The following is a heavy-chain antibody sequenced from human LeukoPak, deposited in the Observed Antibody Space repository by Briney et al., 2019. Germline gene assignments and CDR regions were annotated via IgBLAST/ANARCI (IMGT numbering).Heavy chain of an antibody. D-gene: IGHD3-10*01. Sequence: ASVKVSCKASGYTFTGYYMHWVRQAPGQGLEWMGWMNPNSGNTGYAQKFQGRVTITRNTSISTAYMELSSLRSEDTAVYYCARGPAYYYGSGSYSNWFDPWGQGTLVTVSS. CDR2: MNPNSGNT. J-gene: IGHJ5*02. CDR3: ARGPAYYYGSGSYSNWFDP. CDR1: GYTFTGYY. V-gene: IGHV1-8*03.